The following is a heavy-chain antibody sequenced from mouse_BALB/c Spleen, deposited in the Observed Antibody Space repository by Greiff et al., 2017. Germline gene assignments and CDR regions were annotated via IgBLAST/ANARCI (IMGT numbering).Heavy chain of an antibody. V-gene: IGHV14-1*02. CDR1: GFNIKDYY. CDR3: AAVFPYFDV. CDR2: IDPENGNT. Sequence: VQLQQSGAELVRPGALVKLSCKASGFNIKDYYMHWVKQRPEQGLEWIGWIDPENGNTIYDPKFQGKASITADTSSNTAYLQLSSLTSEDTAVYYCAAVFPYFDVWGAGTTVTVAA. J-gene: IGHJ1*01. D-gene: IGHD3-3*01.